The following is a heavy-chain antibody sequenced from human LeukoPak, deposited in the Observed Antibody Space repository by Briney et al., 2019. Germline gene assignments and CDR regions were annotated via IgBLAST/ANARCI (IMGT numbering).Heavy chain of an antibody. D-gene: IGHD6-19*01. Sequence: SVKVSRKASGYTFTIFAIHWVREAPGQRRGWMGGKYTGNGNTKYSKRFQSRDTINRDTSASTAYMELSSLRPEDTAVYNCARGPKIAVAGKGWFYPWGQGTLVTVSS. CDR2: KYTGNGNT. CDR3: ARGPKIAVAGKGWFYP. V-gene: IGHV1-3*04. CDR1: GYTFTIFA. J-gene: IGHJ5*02.